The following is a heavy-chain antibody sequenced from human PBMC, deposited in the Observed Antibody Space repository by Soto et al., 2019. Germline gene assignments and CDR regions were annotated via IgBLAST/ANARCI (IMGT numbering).Heavy chain of an antibody. V-gene: IGHV5-51*01. CDR2: IYPGDSDT. Sequence: GESLKISCKGSGYNFATYWIGCVRQMPGKGLEWVGIIYPGDSDTRYSPAFQGQVTISADKSINTAYLQWSSLKASDTAIYYCASHEGGWGSGGGAYSYYGMDVWGKGNTVTVSS. CDR1: GYNFATYW. CDR3: ASHEGGWGSGGGAYSYYGMDV. J-gene: IGHJ6*04. D-gene: IGHD3-10*01.